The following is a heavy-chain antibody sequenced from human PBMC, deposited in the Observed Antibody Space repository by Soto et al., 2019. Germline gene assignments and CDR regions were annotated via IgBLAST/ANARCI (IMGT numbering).Heavy chain of an antibody. Sequence: EVQLVESGGGLVQPGGSLRLSCATSGFILSDCAMNWVRQAPGKGLEWVSYISSSSSVIDYADSVKGRFTVSRDNARNSLYHQMNSLSAEDTDVYYCARDLSWGSNWYYYMDVWGKGTTVTVSS. CDR1: GFILSDCA. J-gene: IGHJ6*03. CDR2: ISSSSSVI. V-gene: IGHV3-48*01. CDR3: ARDLSWGSNWYYYMDV. D-gene: IGHD7-27*01.